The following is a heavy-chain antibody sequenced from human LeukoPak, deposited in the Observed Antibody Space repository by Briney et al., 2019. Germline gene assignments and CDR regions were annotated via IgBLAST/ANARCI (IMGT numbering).Heavy chain of an antibody. CDR3: ARARWGDPPQITINWFDP. V-gene: IGHV4-61*02. Sequence: PSETLSLTCTVSGGSISSGSYYWSWIRQPAGKGLEWIGRIYTSGSTNYNPSLKSRVTMSVDTSKNQFSLKLSSVTAADTAVYYCARARWGDPPQITINWFDPWGQGTLVTVSS. CDR2: IYTSGST. J-gene: IGHJ5*02. D-gene: IGHD2-21*02. CDR1: GGSISSGSYY.